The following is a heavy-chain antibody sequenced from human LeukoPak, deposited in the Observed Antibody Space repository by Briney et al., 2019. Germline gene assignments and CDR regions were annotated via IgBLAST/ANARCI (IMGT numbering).Heavy chain of an antibody. D-gene: IGHD2-2*01. CDR3: ARDWSPYCSSTSCVPYYYYYYYMDV. V-gene: IGHV4-4*07. J-gene: IGHJ6*03. CDR2: IYTSGST. CDR1: GGSITSYY. Sequence: SETLSLTCTVSGGSITSYYWNWIRQPPGKGLEWIGRIYTSGSTNYNPSLKSRVTMSVDTSKNQFSLKLSSVTAADTAVYYCARDWSPYCSSTSCVPYYYYYYYMDVWGKGTTVTVSS.